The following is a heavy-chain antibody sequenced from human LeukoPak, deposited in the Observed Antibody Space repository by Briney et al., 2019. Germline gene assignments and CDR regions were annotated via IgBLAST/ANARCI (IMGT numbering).Heavy chain of an antibody. D-gene: IGHD5-24*01. J-gene: IGHJ6*02. V-gene: IGHV1-8*01. Sequence: AASVKVSCKASGYTFTSYDINWVRQATGQGLEWMGWMNPNSGNTGYAQKFQGRATMTRNTSISTVYMELSSLRSEDTAVYYCARGLETATMGYYYYGMDVWGQGTTVTVSS. CDR3: ARGLETATMGYYYYGMDV. CDR2: MNPNSGNT. CDR1: GYTFTSYD.